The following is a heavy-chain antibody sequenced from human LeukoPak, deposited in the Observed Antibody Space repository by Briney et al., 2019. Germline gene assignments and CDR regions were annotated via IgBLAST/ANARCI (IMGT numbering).Heavy chain of an antibody. CDR2: INPNSGGT. Sequence: ASVKVSCKASGYTFTGYYMHWVRQAPGQGLEWMGWINPNSGGTNYAQKFQGRVTMTRDTSISTAYMELSRLRSDDTAVYYCARDYYDSSGYVTPSYWGQGTLVTVSS. CDR1: GYTFTGYY. D-gene: IGHD3-22*01. J-gene: IGHJ4*02. V-gene: IGHV1-2*02. CDR3: ARDYYDSSGYVTPSY.